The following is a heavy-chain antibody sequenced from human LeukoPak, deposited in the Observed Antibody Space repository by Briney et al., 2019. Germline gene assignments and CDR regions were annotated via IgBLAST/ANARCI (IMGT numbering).Heavy chain of an antibody. D-gene: IGHD2-2*01. Sequence: SETLSLTCTVSGGSVSSSSYYWGWTRQPPGKGLEGIGTIYYSGSTSYNPSLKSPVTISVDTSKNQFSLKLSSVTAADTAVYYCARGNIVVVPAAILYYFDYWGQGTLVTVSS. CDR3: ARGNIVVVPAAILYYFDY. CDR1: GGSVSSSSYY. CDR2: IYYSGST. J-gene: IGHJ4*02. V-gene: IGHV4-39*01.